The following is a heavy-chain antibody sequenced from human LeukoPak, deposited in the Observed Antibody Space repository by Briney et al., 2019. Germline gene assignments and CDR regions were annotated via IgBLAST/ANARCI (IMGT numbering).Heavy chain of an antibody. CDR1: GYRFTSYW. D-gene: IGHD3-22*01. Sequence: PGESLKISCKGSGYRFTSYWIGWVRQMPGKGMEWMGVIHPGDSDTRYSPSFQGQVTISANKSISTAYLQWSSLKASDTAMYYCARRYYYDSSGYYYDYWGQGTLVTVSS. J-gene: IGHJ4*02. V-gene: IGHV5-51*01. CDR3: ARRYYYDSSGYYYDY. CDR2: IHPGDSDT.